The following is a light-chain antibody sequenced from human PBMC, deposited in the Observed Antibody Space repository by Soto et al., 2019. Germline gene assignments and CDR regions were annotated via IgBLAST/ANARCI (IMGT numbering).Light chain of an antibody. J-gene: IGKJ1*01. V-gene: IGKV1-17*01. CDR1: QSVSIY. Sequence: DIQMTQSPSSLSASVGDRVTITRRTSQSVSIYVNWYQQKPGKAPILLIYATSSLQSGVPSRFRGSGSGIEFTLTISSMQPEDFATYYCLQHNSYPWTFGQGTKVDIK. CDR2: ATS. CDR3: LQHNSYPWT.